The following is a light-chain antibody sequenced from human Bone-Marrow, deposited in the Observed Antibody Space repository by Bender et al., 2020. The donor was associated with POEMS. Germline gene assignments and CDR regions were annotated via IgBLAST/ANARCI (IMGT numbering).Light chain of an antibody. CDR2: DVT. Sequence: QSALTQPASVSGSPGQSVTISCTGASSDVGDYDYVSWYQHHPGKAPKLLIYDVTKRPSGVPDRFSGSKSGNTASLTISGLQAEDEADYHCCSYAGGYTDVVFGGGTKLSVL. J-gene: IGLJ2*01. V-gene: IGLV2-11*01. CDR1: SSDVGDYDY. CDR3: CSYAGGYTDVV.